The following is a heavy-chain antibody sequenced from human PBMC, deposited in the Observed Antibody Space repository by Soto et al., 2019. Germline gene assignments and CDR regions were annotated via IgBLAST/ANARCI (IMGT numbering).Heavy chain of an antibody. CDR2: ISWNSGSI. J-gene: IGHJ6*02. Sequence: PGGSLRLSCAASGFTFDDYAMHWVRQAPGKGLEWVSGISWNSGSIDYADSVKGRFTISRDNAKNSLYLQMNSLRAEDTAVYYCAKGDFAVAGTPLFDYYYGMDVWGQGTTVTVSS. D-gene: IGHD6-19*01. V-gene: IGHV3-9*01. CDR1: GFTFDDYA. CDR3: AKGDFAVAGTPLFDYYYGMDV.